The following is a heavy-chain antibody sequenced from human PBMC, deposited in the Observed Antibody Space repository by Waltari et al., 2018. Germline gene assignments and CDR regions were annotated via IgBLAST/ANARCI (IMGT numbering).Heavy chain of an antibody. CDR2: INPNSEST. CDR3: ARDGSFDF. CDR1: GYTVSDYY. Sequence: GYTVSDYYMHWVRQAPGQGLEWMGWINPNSESTKYAQKFQGRVTLTRDTSINTVYMELSSLRSDDTALYYCARDGSFDFWGQGTLVTVSS. J-gene: IGHJ4*02. V-gene: IGHV1-2*02.